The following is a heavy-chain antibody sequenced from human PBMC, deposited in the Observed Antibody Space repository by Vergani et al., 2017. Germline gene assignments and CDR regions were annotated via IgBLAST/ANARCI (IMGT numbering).Heavy chain of an antibody. J-gene: IGHJ4*02. CDR2: INHSGST. Sequence: QVQLQQWGAGLLKPSETLSLTCAVYGGSFSGYYWSWIRQPPGKGLEWIGEINHSGSTNYNPSLKSRVTISVDTSKNQFSLNLSSVTAADTAVYYCARTAYYYDSSGPGYFDYWGQGTLVTVSS. V-gene: IGHV4-34*01. CDR3: ARTAYYYDSSGPGYFDY. D-gene: IGHD3-22*01. CDR1: GGSFSGYY.